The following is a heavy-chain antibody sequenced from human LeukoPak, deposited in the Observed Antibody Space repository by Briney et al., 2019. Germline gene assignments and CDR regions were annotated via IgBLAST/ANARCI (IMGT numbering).Heavy chain of an antibody. D-gene: IGHD5-24*01. Sequence: NPSESLSLTCTVSGGSISSGSYYWSWIRQPAGKGLEWIGRIYTSGSTNYNPSLKSRVTISVDTSKNQFSLKLSSVTAADTAVYYCARDSPTILGAFDIWGQGTMVTVSS. CDR1: GGSISSGSYY. CDR2: IYTSGST. J-gene: IGHJ3*02. V-gene: IGHV4-61*02. CDR3: ARDSPTILGAFDI.